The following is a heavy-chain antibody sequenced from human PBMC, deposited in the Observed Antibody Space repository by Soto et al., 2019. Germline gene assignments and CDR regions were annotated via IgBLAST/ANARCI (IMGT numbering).Heavy chain of an antibody. D-gene: IGHD6-13*01. J-gene: IGHJ5*02. V-gene: IGHV4-30-4*01. CDR3: ARAKDSSSWYDNWFDP. Sequence: PSETLSLTCTVSGGSISSGDYYWSWIRQPPGKGLEWIGYIYYSGSTYYNPSLKSRVTISVDTSKNQFSLKLSSVTAADTAVYYCARAKDSSSWYDNWFDPWGQGTLGTVSS. CDR2: IYYSGST. CDR1: GGSISSGDYY.